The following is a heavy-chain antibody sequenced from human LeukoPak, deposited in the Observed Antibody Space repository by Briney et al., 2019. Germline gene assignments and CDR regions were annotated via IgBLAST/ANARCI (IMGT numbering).Heavy chain of an antibody. Sequence: SETLSLTCAVYGGSFSGYYWSWIRQPPGKGLEWIGEINHSGNTNFNPSLKSRVTISVDTSKNQFSLKLSSVTAADTAVYYCVSSGGDLQHWGQGTLVTVSS. D-gene: IGHD2-21*02. V-gene: IGHV4-34*01. J-gene: IGHJ1*01. CDR1: GGSFSGYY. CDR3: VSSGGDLQH. CDR2: INHSGNT.